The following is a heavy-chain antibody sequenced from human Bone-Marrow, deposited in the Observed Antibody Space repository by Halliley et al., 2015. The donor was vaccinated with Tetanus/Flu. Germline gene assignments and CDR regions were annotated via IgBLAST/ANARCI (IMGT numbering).Heavy chain of an antibody. J-gene: IGHJ4*02. D-gene: IGHD5-18*01. Sequence: LEWIGYIYYNGIPHYNPSLRSPVTISIDTSKNQFSLRLTSVTAADTAVYYCARGKDLAMVYFDFWGQGALVTVSS. CDR2: IYYNGIP. V-gene: IGHV4-30-4*01. CDR3: ARGKDLAMVYFDF.